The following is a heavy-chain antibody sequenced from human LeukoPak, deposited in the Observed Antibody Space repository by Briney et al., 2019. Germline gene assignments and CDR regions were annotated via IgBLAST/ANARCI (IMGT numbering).Heavy chain of an antibody. CDR2: ISGSGDNT. V-gene: IGHV3-23*01. D-gene: IGHD3-22*01. CDR1: GFTFSSYA. CDR3: AREGYFDSSGPSG. Sequence: GGSLRLSCAASGFTFSSYAMSWVRQAPGKGLEWVSGISGSGDNTYYADSVKGRFTISRDNSKNTLYLQVNSLRAEDTAVYYCAREGYFDSSGPSGWGQGTLVTVSS. J-gene: IGHJ4*02.